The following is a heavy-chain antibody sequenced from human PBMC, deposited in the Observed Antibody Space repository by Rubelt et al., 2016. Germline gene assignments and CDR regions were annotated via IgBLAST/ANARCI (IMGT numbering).Heavy chain of an antibody. Sequence: QVQLVQSGAEVKKPGASVKVSCKASGYTFTGYYMHWVRQAPGQGLEWMGWINPNSGGTNYAQNVQCRVTMTRDTSIRTAYMELSRLRSDDTSVYYCARDVGGNSVLYYFDYWGQGTLVTVSS. CDR1: GYTFTGYY. D-gene: IGHD4-23*01. V-gene: IGHV1-2*02. CDR2: INPNSGGT. CDR3: ARDVGGNSVLYYFDY. J-gene: IGHJ4*02.